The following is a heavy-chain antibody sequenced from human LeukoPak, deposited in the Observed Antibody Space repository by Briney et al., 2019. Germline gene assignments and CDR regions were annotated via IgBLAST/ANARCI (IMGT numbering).Heavy chain of an antibody. V-gene: IGHV3-64*01. CDR2: ISSNGGST. CDR1: GFTFSSYG. D-gene: IGHD6-19*01. CDR3: ARDVSPGIAVWNY. Sequence: GGSLRLSCAASGFTFSSYGMHWVRQAPGKGLEYVSAISSNGGSTYYANSVKGRFTISRDNSKNTLYLQMGSLRAEDMAVYYCARDVSPGIAVWNYWGQGTLVTVSS. J-gene: IGHJ4*02.